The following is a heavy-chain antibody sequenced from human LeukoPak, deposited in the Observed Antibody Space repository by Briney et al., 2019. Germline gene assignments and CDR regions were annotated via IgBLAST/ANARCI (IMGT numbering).Heavy chain of an antibody. Sequence: ASVKVSCKASGYTFTSYGISWVRQAPGQGLEWMGWISAYNGNTNYAQKFQGRVTMTRDTSIRTAYMELSSLRSDDTAMYYCARDDSGADYWGQGTLVTVSS. J-gene: IGHJ4*02. CDR3: ARDDSGADY. V-gene: IGHV1-18*01. CDR1: GYTFTSYG. D-gene: IGHD1-26*01. CDR2: ISAYNGNT.